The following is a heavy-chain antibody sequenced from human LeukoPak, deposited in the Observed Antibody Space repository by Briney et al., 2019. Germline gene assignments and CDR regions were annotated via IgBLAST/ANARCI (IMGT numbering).Heavy chain of an antibody. CDR3: ATLHFYAMGV. CDR2: INHNGNVN. Sequence: PGGSLRLSCAASGFTFSSYWMNWARQAPGKGLEWVASINHNGNVNYYVDSVKGRFTISKDNTKNSLYLQMNSLRAEDTAIYYCATLHFYAMGVWGQGTTVTVSS. V-gene: IGHV3-7*03. J-gene: IGHJ6*02. CDR1: GFTFSSYW.